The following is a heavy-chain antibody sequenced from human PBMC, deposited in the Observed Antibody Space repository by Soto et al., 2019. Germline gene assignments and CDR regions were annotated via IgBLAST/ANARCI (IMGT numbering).Heavy chain of an antibody. D-gene: IGHD6-6*01. V-gene: IGHV4-34*01. CDR3: ARGRLVGGFDP. CDR2: INHSGST. CDR1: GGSFSGYY. J-gene: IGHJ5*02. Sequence: QVQLQQWGAGLLKPSETLSLTCAVYGGSFSGYYWSWIRQPPGKGLEWIGAINHSGSTNYNPSLKSRVTISVDTSKNQFSLKLSSVTAADTAVYYCARGRLVGGFDPWGQGTLVTVSS.